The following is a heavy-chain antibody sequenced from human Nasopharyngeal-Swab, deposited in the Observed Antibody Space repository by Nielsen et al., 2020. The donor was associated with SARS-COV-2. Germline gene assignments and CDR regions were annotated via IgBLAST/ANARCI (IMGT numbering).Heavy chain of an antibody. CDR1: GYSFTSYW. CDR2: IDPSDSYT. Sequence: GGSLRHSCKGSGYSFTSYWNSWVRQMPGKGLEWMGRIDPSDSYTNYSPSFQGHVTISADKSISTAYLQWSSLKASDTAMYYCASLGEGCMDVWGQGTTVTVSS. V-gene: IGHV5-10-1*01. CDR3: ASLGEGCMDV. J-gene: IGHJ6*02. D-gene: IGHD3-16*01.